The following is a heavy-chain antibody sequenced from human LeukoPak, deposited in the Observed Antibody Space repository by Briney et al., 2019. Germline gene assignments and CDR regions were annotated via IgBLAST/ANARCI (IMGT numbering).Heavy chain of an antibody. J-gene: IGHJ6*03. D-gene: IGHD2-2*02. CDR2: IYHSGST. Sequence: SETLSLTCTVSGYSISSGYYWGWIRQPPGKGLEWIGSIYHSGSTYYNPSLKSRVTISVDTSKNQFSLKLSSVTAADTAVYYCARASHCSSTSCYTHYYYYYMDVWGKGTTVTVSS. V-gene: IGHV4-38-2*02. CDR3: ARASHCSSTSCYTHYYYYYMDV. CDR1: GYSISSGYY.